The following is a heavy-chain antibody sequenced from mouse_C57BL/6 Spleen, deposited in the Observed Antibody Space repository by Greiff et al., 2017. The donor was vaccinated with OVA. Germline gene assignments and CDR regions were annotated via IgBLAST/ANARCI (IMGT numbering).Heavy chain of an antibody. Sequence: VQLQQPGAELVKPGASVKFSCKASGYTFTSYWMHWVKQRPGQGLEWIGLIHPNRGRPNYNEKFKSKATLTVDNSSSTAYMQLSSLTSEDSSVYYCALIYYYGSSQGYFDVWGTGTTVTVSS. CDR2: IHPNRGRP. J-gene: IGHJ1*03. D-gene: IGHD1-1*01. V-gene: IGHV1-64*01. CDR1: GYTFTSYW. CDR3: ALIYYYGSSQGYFDV.